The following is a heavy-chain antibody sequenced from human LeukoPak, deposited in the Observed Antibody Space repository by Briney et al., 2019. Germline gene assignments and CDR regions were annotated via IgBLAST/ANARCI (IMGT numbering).Heavy chain of an antibody. V-gene: IGHV4-34*01. CDR3: ARESRNWFDP. CDR1: SGSFTDYC. J-gene: IGHJ5*02. Sequence: SETLSLTCAVYSGSFTDYCWSWIRQSPGRGLGWIGEIYSGGSTNYNPSLKSRVTISVDTSKNQFSLKLSSVTAADTAVYYCARESRNWFDPWGQGTLVTVSS. CDR2: IYSGGST.